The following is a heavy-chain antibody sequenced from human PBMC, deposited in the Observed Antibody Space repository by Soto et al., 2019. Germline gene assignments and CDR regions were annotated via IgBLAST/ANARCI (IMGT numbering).Heavy chain of an antibody. CDR2: IGTAGDT. J-gene: IGHJ3*02. V-gene: IGHV3-13*01. Sequence: GGSLRLSCAASGFTFSSYDMRWVRQATGKGLEWVSAIGTAGDTYYPGSVKGRFTISRENAKNSLYLQMNNLRAGDTAVYYCARAGTIYYDSSAYRSDAFDIWGQGTMVTVSS. CDR1: GFTFSSYD. D-gene: IGHD3-22*01. CDR3: ARAGTIYYDSSAYRSDAFDI.